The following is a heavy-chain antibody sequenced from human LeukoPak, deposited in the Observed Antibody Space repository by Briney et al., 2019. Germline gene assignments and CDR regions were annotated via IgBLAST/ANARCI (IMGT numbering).Heavy chain of an antibody. J-gene: IGHJ4*02. CDR2: INHSGST. CDR3: ASMGMATMGEDY. V-gene: IGHV4-34*01. CDR1: GGSFSGYY. Sequence: PSETLSLTCAVYGGSFSGYYWSWIRQPPGKGLEWIGEINHSGSTNYNPSLKSRVTISVDTSKNQFSLKLSSVTAADTAVYYCASMGMATMGEDYWGQGTLVTVSS. D-gene: IGHD5-12*01.